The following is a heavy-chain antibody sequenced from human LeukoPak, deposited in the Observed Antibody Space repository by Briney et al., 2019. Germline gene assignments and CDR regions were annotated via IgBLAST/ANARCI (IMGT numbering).Heavy chain of an antibody. CDR3: SCQPAELDLDC. V-gene: IGHV3-7*01. D-gene: IGHD1-26*01. Sequence: GGSLRLSCAASGFAFSSYWMTWVRQAPGKGLESVANIKPDGSGKTYVDSVKGRFTISRDNAKNSLYLQMRGLRVEDTAVYYCSCQPAELDLDCWGQGTLVTVSS. CDR1: GFAFSSYW. CDR2: IKPDGSGK. J-gene: IGHJ4*02.